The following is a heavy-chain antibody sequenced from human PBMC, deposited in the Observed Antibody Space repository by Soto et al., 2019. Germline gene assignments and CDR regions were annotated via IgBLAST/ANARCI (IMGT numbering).Heavy chain of an antibody. CDR2: ISGSGGST. J-gene: IGHJ4*02. V-gene: IGHV3-23*01. D-gene: IGHD3-10*01. CDR3: AKARYYGSGSYVGY. CDR1: GFTFSSYA. Sequence: EVQLLESGGGLVQPGGSLRLSCAASGFTFSSYAMSWVRQAPGKGLEWVSAISGSGGSTYYADSVKGRFTISRDNSKNTLYLQMNSLRADDTAVYYCAKARYYGSGSYVGYWGQGTLVTVSS.